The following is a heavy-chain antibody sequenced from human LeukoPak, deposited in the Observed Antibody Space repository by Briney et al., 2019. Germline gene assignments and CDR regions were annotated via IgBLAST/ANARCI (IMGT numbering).Heavy chain of an antibody. CDR2: MNPNSGNT. J-gene: IGHJ5*02. D-gene: IGHD6-13*01. CDR1: GYTFTSYD. Sequence: ASVKVSCKASGYTFTSYDINWVRQATGQGLEWMGWMNPNSGNTGYAQKLQGRVTMTTDTSTSTAYMELRSLRSDDTAVYYCARVPTPGISSGFDPWGQGTLVTVSS. V-gene: IGHV1-8*01. CDR3: ARVPTPGISSGFDP.